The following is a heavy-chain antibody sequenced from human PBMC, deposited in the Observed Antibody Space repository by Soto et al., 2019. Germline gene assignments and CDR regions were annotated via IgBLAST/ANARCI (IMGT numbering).Heavy chain of an antibody. J-gene: IGHJ4*02. CDR2: IYYSGST. D-gene: IGHD5-12*01. CDR1: GGSISSYY. V-gene: IGHV4-59*01. Sequence: SETLSLTCTVSGGSISSYYWSWIRQPPGKGLEWIGYIYYSGSTNYNPSLKSRVTISVDTSKNQFSLKLSSVTAADTAVYYCAREKREMATIDYWGQGTLVTVSS. CDR3: AREKREMATIDY.